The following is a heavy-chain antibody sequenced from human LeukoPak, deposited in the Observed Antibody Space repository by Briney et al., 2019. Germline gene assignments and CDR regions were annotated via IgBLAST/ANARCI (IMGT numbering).Heavy chain of an antibody. Sequence: GRSLRLSCAASGFSFSTYGMHWVRQAPGKGLEWVAVISDDGSNKYYPDSVKGRFIISRDNSKNTLYVQMNSLRAEDTAVYYCARDGPYSGYYFDYWGQGTLVTVSS. CDR2: ISDDGSNK. CDR1: GFSFSTYG. CDR3: ARDGPYSGYYFDY. D-gene: IGHD6-19*01. V-gene: IGHV3-30*03. J-gene: IGHJ4*02.